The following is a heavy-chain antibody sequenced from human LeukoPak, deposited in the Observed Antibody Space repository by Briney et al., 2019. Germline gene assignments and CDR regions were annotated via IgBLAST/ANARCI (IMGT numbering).Heavy chain of an antibody. D-gene: IGHD3-10*01. Sequence: PSQTLSLTCTLSGGSISRYYWSWIRQPPGKGLEWIGYIYYSGSNNYNPSLKIRVTISVDTSKNQFSLKLSSVTAADTGVYYCARALWTYGSGSYYYYYYIDVWGKGTTVTVSS. CDR1: GGSISRYY. CDR3: ARALWTYGSGSYYYYYYIDV. CDR2: IYYSGSN. V-gene: IGHV4-59*01. J-gene: IGHJ6*03.